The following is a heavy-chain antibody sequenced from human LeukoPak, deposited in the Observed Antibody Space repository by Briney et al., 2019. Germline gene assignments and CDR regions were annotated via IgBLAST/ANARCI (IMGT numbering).Heavy chain of an antibody. J-gene: IGHJ3*02. CDR1: GFTFSSYS. CDR2: ISSSSSYI. V-gene: IGHV3-21*01. CDR3: ARLFGGSYWHAFDI. Sequence: GGSLRLSCAASGFTFSSYSMNWVRQAPGKGLEWVSSISSSSSYIYYADSVKGRFTISRDSAKNSLYLQMNSLRAEDTAVYYCARLFGGSYWHAFDIWGQGTTVTVSS. D-gene: IGHD1-26*01.